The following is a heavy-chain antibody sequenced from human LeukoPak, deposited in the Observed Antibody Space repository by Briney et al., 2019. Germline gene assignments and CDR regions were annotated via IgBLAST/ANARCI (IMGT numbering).Heavy chain of an antibody. D-gene: IGHD3-22*01. CDR2: ISTGGGGT. J-gene: IGHJ4*02. CDR3: ARGEYYYDGGY. CDR1: GFTFSNYA. Sequence: PGGSLRLSCAASGFTFSNYAMNWVRQAPGKGLEWVSTISTGGGGTNYADSVKGRFTISRDNAKNSLFLQMNSLRAEDTAVYYCARGEYYYDGGYWGQGTLVTVSS. V-gene: IGHV3-23*01.